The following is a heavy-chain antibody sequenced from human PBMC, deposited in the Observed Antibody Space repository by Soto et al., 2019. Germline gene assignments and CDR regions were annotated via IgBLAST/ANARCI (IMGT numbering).Heavy chain of an antibody. V-gene: IGHV3-30*18. CDR2: ISYDGSNK. Sequence: GGSLRLSCAASGFTFSSYGMHWVRQAPGKGLEWVAVISYDGSNKYYADSVKGRFTISRDNSKNTLYLQMNSLRAEDTAVYYCAKDTALGVDMNWFDPWGQGTLVTVSS. J-gene: IGHJ5*02. CDR1: GFTFSSYG. D-gene: IGHD3-3*01. CDR3: AKDTALGVDMNWFDP.